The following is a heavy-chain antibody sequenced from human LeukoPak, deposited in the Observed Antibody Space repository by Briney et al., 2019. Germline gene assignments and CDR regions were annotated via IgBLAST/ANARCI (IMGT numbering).Heavy chain of an antibody. CDR3: ARDSKSYYYGSGSYYHFDY. J-gene: IGHJ4*02. Sequence: GGSLRLSCAASGFTFSSYWMSWVRQASGKGLEWVANIKQDGSEKYYVDSVKGRFTISRDNAKNSLYLQMNSLRAEDTAVYYCARDSKSYYYGSGSYYHFDYWGQGTLVTVSS. CDR1: GFTFSSYW. V-gene: IGHV3-7*01. CDR2: IKQDGSEK. D-gene: IGHD3-10*01.